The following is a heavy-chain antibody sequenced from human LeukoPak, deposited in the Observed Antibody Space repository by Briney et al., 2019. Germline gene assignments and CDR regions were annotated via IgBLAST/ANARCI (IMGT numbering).Heavy chain of an antibody. CDR3: AKKEVQLERRGAFDI. J-gene: IGHJ3*02. CDR2: IKQDGSER. Sequence: PGGSLRLSCAASGFTFSSYWMSWVRQAPGKGLEWVANIKQDGSERYYVDSVKGRFSISRDNAKNSLYLQMNSLRAEDTAVYYCAKKEVQLERRGAFDIWGQGTMVTVSS. D-gene: IGHD1-1*01. V-gene: IGHV3-7*02. CDR1: GFTFSSYW.